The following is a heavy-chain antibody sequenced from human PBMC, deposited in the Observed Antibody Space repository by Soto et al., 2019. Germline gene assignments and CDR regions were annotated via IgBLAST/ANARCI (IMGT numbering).Heavy chain of an antibody. CDR2: IYSGGST. Sequence: GGSLRLSCAASGFTFSSSGMHWVRQAPGKGLEWVAVIYSGGSTYYADSVKGRFTISRDNSKNTPYLQMNSLRAEDTAVYYCARAAIWFGESMLDYWGQGTLVTVSS. D-gene: IGHD3-10*01. V-gene: IGHV3-NL1*01. CDR3: ARAAIWFGESMLDY. J-gene: IGHJ4*02. CDR1: GFTFSSSG.